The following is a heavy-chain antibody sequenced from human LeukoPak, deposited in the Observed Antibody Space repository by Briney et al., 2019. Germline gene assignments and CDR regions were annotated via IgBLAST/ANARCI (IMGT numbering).Heavy chain of an antibody. D-gene: IGHD2-2*02. J-gene: IGHJ6*03. Sequence: SVKVSCKASGGTFSSYAISWVRQAPGQGLEWMGGIIPIFGTANYAQKFQGRVTITADESTSTAYMELSSLRSEDTAVYYCVRVVPAAIRDYYYYMDVWGKGTTVTVSS. CDR3: VRVVPAAIRDYYYYMDV. V-gene: IGHV1-69*01. CDR2: IIPIFGTA. CDR1: GGTFSSYA.